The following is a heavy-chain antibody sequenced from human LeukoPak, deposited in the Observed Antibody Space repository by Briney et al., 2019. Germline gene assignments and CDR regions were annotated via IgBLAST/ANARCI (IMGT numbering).Heavy chain of an antibody. CDR3: ARQNYVGAFDI. Sequence: SGPALVKPTQTLTLTCTFSGFSLSTSGMRVSWIRQPPGKALEWLARIDWDDDKFYSTSLKTRLTISKDTSKNQVVLTMNNMDPVDTATYYCARQNYVGAFDIWGQGTMVTVSS. J-gene: IGHJ3*02. V-gene: IGHV2-70*04. CDR1: GFSLSTSGMR. CDR2: IDWDDDK. D-gene: IGHD4-23*01.